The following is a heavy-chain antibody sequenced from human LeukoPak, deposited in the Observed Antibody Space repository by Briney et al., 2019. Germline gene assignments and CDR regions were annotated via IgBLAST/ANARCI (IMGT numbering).Heavy chain of an antibody. CDR2: IYNSGIT. J-gene: IGHJ5*01. CDR3: ARSVPSLDYLFDS. V-gene: IGHV4-59*08. Sequence: SETLSLTCTVSGGSISGYYWTWIRQLPGKGLEWIGYIYNSGITNYNPSLKSRVTVSVDTSKNQFSLRLTSVTAADTAVYYCARSVPSLDYLFDSWGHGTQVTVSS. D-gene: IGHD4-11*01. CDR1: GGSISGYY.